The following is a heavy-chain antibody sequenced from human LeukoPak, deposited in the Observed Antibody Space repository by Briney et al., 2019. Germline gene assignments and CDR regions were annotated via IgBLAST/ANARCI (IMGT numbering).Heavy chain of an antibody. J-gene: IGHJ3*02. D-gene: IGHD3-10*01. CDR2: IFYSGST. CDR3: TFNLGSGSFGFDI. V-gene: IGHV4-39*07. Sequence: PSESLSLTCTVAGGSITTTSYCWGWLRQPAGKGLEGIGTIFYSGSTYYTPSLKSRVTVSLDTSKNPFSLKLSSLTAADTAVYYCTFNLGSGSFGFDIWGQGTMVTVSS. CDR1: GGSITTTSYC.